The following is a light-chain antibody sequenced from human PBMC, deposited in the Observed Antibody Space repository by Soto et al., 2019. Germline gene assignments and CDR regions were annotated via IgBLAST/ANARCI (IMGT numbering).Light chain of an antibody. Sequence: EIVMDQSTGTLSVSPGETTIIACSVSQVLGTNLDWYQQKLGQAPTLLIYGIYIRATGVPVMFTGSGSGTEFTLTITRLQSEDFATYYCQQYNYWPPITFGQGTRLEIK. CDR1: QVLGTN. CDR3: QQYNYWPPIT. CDR2: GIY. V-gene: IGKV3-15*01. J-gene: IGKJ5*01.